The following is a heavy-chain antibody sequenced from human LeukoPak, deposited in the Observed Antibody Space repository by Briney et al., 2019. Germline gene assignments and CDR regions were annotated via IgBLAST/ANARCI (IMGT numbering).Heavy chain of an antibody. CDR2: IIPIFGTA. V-gene: IGHV1-69*06. CDR3: ARVGDTAMVIPGVDDYYYMDV. CDR1: GGTFSSYA. Sequence: SVKVSCKASGGTFSSYAISWVRQAPGQGLEWMGGIIPIFGTANYAQKFQGRVTITADKSTSTAYMELSSLRSEDTAVYYCARVGDTAMVIPGVDDYYYMDVWGKGTTVTVSS. D-gene: IGHD5-18*01. J-gene: IGHJ6*03.